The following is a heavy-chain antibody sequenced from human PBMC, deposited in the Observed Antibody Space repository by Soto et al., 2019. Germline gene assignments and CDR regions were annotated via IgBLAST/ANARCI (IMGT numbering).Heavy chain of an antibody. CDR2: IIPILGIA. V-gene: IGHV1-69*04. CDR1: GGTFSSYT. D-gene: IGHD2-2*01. J-gene: IGHJ4*02. CDR3: ARDQDIVVVPAANGGYFDY. Sequence: GASVKVSCKASGGTFSSYTISWVRQAPGQGLEWMGRIIPILGIANYAQKFQGRVTITADKSTSTAYMELSSLRSEDTAVYYCARDQDIVVVPAANGGYFDYWGQGTLVTVSS.